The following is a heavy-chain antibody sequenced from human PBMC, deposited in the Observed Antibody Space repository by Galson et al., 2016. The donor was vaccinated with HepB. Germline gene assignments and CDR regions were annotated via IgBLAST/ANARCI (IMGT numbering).Heavy chain of an antibody. D-gene: IGHD6-13*01. V-gene: IGHV3-30-3*01. CDR3: ARGRVSSFNTYWYFDL. J-gene: IGHJ2*01. CDR2: ISYDRSNK. Sequence: SLRLSCAASGFTFNTCAVHWVRQAPGKGLEWVAVISYDRSNKFYGDSVKGRFTISRDNSKNMLYLQMNDVRTEDTAVYFCARGRVSSFNTYWYFDLWGHGTLVTVSS. CDR1: GFTFNTCA.